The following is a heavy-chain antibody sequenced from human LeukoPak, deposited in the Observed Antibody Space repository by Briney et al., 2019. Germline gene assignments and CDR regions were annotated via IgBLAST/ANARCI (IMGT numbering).Heavy chain of an antibody. Sequence: ASVKVSCKASGYTFTGYYMHWVRQAPGQGLEWMGCINPNSGGTNYAQKFQGRVTMTRDTSISTAHMELRRLRSDDTAVYYCASIGPYYYDSSGSLDAFDIWGQGTMVTVSS. D-gene: IGHD3-22*01. CDR1: GYTFTGYY. V-gene: IGHV1-2*02. CDR2: INPNSGGT. CDR3: ASIGPYYYDSSGSLDAFDI. J-gene: IGHJ3*02.